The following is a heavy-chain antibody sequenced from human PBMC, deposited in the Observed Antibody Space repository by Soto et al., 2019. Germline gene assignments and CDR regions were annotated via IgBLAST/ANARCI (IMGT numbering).Heavy chain of an antibody. V-gene: IGHV4-59*08. D-gene: IGHD3-10*01. CDR2: VYYSGST. CDR1: GGSISGFF. J-gene: IGHJ3*02. Sequence: SETLSLTCTVSGGSISGFFWSWIRQPPGKGLEWIGYVYYSGSTNYNPSLKSRITISQDTSKNQFSLKLSSVTAADTAVYYCARIRARFSRSAFDIWGQGTMVTVSS. CDR3: ARIRARFSRSAFDI.